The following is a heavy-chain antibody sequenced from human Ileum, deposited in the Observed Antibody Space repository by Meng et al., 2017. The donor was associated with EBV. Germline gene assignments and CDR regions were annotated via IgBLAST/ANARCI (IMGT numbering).Heavy chain of an antibody. CDR2: IYYSGAT. D-gene: IGHD3-16*01. J-gene: IGHJ4*02. CDR3: ARGSDYVWGI. V-gene: IGHV4-39*07. CDR1: GGSIKSNNYY. Sequence: QRKGQESGPGLVKPSETLSFTCIGSGGSIKSNNYYWSWIRQPPGKGLEWIGSIYYSGATYFNPSLKSRVTISVDTSKKQFSLWLNSVTAADTAVYYCARGSDYVWGIWGQGTLVTVSS.